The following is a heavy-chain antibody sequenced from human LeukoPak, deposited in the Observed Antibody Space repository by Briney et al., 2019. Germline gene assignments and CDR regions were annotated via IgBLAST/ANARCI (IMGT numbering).Heavy chain of an antibody. D-gene: IGHD3-10*01. CDR1: GGSISSGDYC. J-gene: IGHJ4*02. V-gene: IGHV4-30-4*08. CDR3: ASWPGAWYGEDF. Sequence: EASETLSLTCTVSGGSISSGDYCWSWIRQPPGKGLEWIGYIYDSGTTYYNPSLKSRVTLSLDTSKNQFSLKLSSVTAADTAVYYCASWPGAWYGEDFWGQGTLVTVSS. CDR2: IYDSGTT.